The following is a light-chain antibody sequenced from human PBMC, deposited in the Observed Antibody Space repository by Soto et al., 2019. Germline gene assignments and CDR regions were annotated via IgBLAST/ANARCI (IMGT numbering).Light chain of an antibody. CDR2: YDD. Sequence: QSVLTQPPSVSEAPRQRVTISCSGRSSNIGNNVVSWFQQLPGKAPKLLIYYDDLLPSGVSDRFSGSKSGTSASLAISGLQSEDEADYYCAAWDDSLNGVVFGGGTKLTVL. J-gene: IGLJ3*02. CDR3: AAWDDSLNGVV. V-gene: IGLV1-36*01. CDR1: SSNIGNNV.